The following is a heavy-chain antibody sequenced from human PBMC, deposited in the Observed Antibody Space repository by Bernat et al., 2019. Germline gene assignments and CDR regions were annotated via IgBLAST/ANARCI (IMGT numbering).Heavy chain of an antibody. CDR2: ISAYNGNT. CDR1: GYTFTSYG. J-gene: IGHJ6*02. D-gene: IGHD2-15*01. Sequence: QVQLVQSGAEVKKPGASVKVSCKASGYTFTSYGISWVRQAPGQGLEWMGWISAYNGNTNYAQKLQGRVTMTTDTSTSTAYMELRGLRSDDTAVYYCANVVVVGATDDYGMDVWGQGTTVTVSS. V-gene: IGHV1-18*01. CDR3: ANVVVVGATDDYGMDV.